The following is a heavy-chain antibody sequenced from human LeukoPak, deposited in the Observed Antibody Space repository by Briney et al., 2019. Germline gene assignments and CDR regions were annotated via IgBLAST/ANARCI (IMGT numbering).Heavy chain of an antibody. J-gene: IGHJ3*02. CDR2: IRGDESRK. D-gene: IGHD3-22*01. V-gene: IGHV3-7*01. Sequence: GGSLRLSCAASGFSFSSYWMTWLRQAPGKGLEWLANIRGDESRKYYLDSVTGRFTISRDNAKNSLYLQMNSLRAEDTAVYYCARDANYHVSSDYYDAFDIWGQGTMVTVSS. CDR1: GFSFSSYW. CDR3: ARDANYHVSSDYYDAFDI.